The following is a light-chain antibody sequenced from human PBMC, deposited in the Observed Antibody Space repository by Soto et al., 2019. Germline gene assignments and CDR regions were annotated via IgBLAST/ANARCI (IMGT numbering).Light chain of an antibody. Sequence: QSVLTQPPSASGTPGQRVTISCSGSSSNIGSNTVNWYQQLPGTAPKLLIYSNNQRPSGVPDRFSGSKSGTSASLAISGLQSEDEADYYCAAWGDSLNGPVFGEGPSSPS. CDR1: SSNIGSNT. CDR2: SNN. CDR3: AAWGDSLNGPV. J-gene: IGLJ2*01. V-gene: IGLV1-44*01.